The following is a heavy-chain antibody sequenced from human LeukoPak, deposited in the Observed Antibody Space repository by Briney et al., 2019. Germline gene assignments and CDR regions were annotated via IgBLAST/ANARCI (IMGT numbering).Heavy chain of an antibody. V-gene: IGHV1-18*01. J-gene: IGHJ4*02. CDR1: GYTFTSYG. CDR2: ISAYNGNT. Sequence: ASVKVSCKASGYTFTSYGISWVRQATGQGLEWMGWISAYNGNTNYAQKLQGRVTMTTDTSTSTAYMELRSLRSDDTAVYYCARDSETLYDYVWGSFSYFDYWGQGTLVTVSS. CDR3: ARDSETLYDYVWGSFSYFDY. D-gene: IGHD3-16*01.